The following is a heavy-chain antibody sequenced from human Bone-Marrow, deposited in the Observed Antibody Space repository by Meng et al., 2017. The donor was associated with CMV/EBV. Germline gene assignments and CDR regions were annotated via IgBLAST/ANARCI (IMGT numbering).Heavy chain of an antibody. D-gene: IGHD1-7*01. CDR1: GYTFTSYD. Sequence: KASGYTFTSYDINWLRQAAGQGLEWMGWMNPNSGNTGYAQKFQGRVTMTRNTSISTAYMELSSLRSEETAVYYCASSITGTPTSPFDYWGQGTLVTVSS. V-gene: IGHV1-8*01. J-gene: IGHJ4*02. CDR3: ASSITGTPTSPFDY. CDR2: MNPNSGNT.